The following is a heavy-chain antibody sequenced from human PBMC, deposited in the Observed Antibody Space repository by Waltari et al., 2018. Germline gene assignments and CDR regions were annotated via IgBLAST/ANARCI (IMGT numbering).Heavy chain of an antibody. J-gene: IGHJ4*02. CDR1: EGSFSAFF. Sequence: VRLDQWGTELVEPWETLSLTCAVYEGSFSAFFWSWVRQAPGKGLEWIGEINHGVKTDYNPSLKSRVTISVDTSKNQFSLKLSSVTAADTAVYYCARRIAARPFHFDYWGQGTLVTVSS. D-gene: IGHD6-6*01. V-gene: IGHV4-34*01. CDR2: INHGVKT. CDR3: ARRIAARPFHFDY.